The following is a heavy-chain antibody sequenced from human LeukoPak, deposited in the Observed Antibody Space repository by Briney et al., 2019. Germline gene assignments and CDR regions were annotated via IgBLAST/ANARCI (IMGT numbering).Heavy chain of an antibody. V-gene: IGHV4-4*07. D-gene: IGHD3-3*01. Sequence: SQTLSLTCTVSGGSISSYYWSWIRQPAGKGLEWIGRIYTSGSTNYNPSLKSPVTMSVDTSTTQFSLKLSSVTAADTAVYYCAREAHYDFWSGSSHGGVDVWGQGTTVTVSS. CDR2: IYTSGST. CDR3: AREAHYDFWSGSSHGGVDV. CDR1: GGSISSYY. J-gene: IGHJ6*02.